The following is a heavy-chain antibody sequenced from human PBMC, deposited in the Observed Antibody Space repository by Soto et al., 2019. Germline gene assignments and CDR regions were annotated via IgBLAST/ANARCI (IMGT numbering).Heavy chain of an antibody. V-gene: IGHV1-18*04. D-gene: IGHD3-16*01. J-gene: IGHJ4*02. CDR1: GYTFTDYS. CDR2: INTHNGHT. CDR3: ARTETWAY. Sequence: QVQLVQSGAEVKKPGASVKVSCKTSGYTFTDYSMNWVRQAPGQRLEWMGWINTHNGHTQYSPRFDDRVTMTTDPSTSTAYMELKGLRSDDTAVYYCARTETWAYWGQGTLVTVSS.